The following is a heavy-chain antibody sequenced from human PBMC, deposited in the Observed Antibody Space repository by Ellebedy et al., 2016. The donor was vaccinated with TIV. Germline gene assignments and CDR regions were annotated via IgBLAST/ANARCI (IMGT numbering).Heavy chain of an antibody. CDR1: GFTFRNYH. V-gene: IGHV3-30*18. D-gene: IGHD6-19*01. Sequence: GESLKISCSASGFTFRNYHMQWVRQAPGKGLEWVAFTSYDGRNEYYADSVRGRFTISRDNSKNTLYLQMNSLRAEDTAVYYCTKWRAGSGWLWGQGTLVTVSS. CDR2: TSYDGRNE. J-gene: IGHJ4*02. CDR3: TKWRAGSGWL.